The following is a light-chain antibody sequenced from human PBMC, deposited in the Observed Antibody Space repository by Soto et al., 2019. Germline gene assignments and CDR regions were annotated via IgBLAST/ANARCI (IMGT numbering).Light chain of an antibody. Sequence: QSLLTQPVSVSGSPGQSITISCTGTSSDVGSYNLVSWYQQHPGKAPKLMIYEGSKRPSGVSNRFSGSKSGNTASLTISGLQAEDEADYYCCSYAGSSTFYVFGTGTQLTVL. J-gene: IGLJ1*01. CDR3: CSYAGSSTFYV. CDR2: EGS. CDR1: SSDVGSYNL. V-gene: IGLV2-23*01.